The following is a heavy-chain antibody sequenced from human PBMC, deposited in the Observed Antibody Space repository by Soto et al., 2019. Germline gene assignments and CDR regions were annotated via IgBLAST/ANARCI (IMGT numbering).Heavy chain of an antibody. CDR1: GYSFTAYW. D-gene: IGHD2-2*01. CDR3: TRRATSSFYQFDF. V-gene: IGHV5-10-1*01. J-gene: IGHJ4*02. CDR2: IDPSDSYV. Sequence: GESLKISCQASGYSFTAYWITWVRQMPGKGLEWMATIDPSDSYVDYSPSFRGHVTFSVDRSITTVYLQWNSLKASDSAMYFCTRRATSSFYQFDFWGQGALVTVSS.